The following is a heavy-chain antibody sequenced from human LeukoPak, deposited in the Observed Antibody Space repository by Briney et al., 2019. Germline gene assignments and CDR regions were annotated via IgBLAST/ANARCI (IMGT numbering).Heavy chain of an antibody. V-gene: IGHV3-30-3*02. CDR3: AKSGSGFLEWFYDWFDP. CDR1: GFTFSSYA. D-gene: IGHD3-3*01. Sequence: PGGSLRLSCAASGFTFSSYAMHWVRQAPGKGLEWVAVISYDGSNKYYADSVKGRFTISRDNAKNSLYLQMNSLRAEDTALYYCAKSGSGFLEWFYDWFDPWGQGTLVTVSS. J-gene: IGHJ5*02. CDR2: ISYDGSNK.